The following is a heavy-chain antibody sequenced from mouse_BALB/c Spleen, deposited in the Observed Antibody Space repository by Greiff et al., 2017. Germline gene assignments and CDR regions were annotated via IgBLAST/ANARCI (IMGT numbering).Heavy chain of an antibody. CDR1: GYSITSDYA. Sequence: EVKLVESGPGLVKPSQSLSLTCTVTGYSITSDYAWNWIRQFPGNKLEWMGYISYSGSTSYKPSLKSRISITRDTSKNQFFLQLNSVTTEDTATYYCARPSYGNSFAYWGQGTLVTVSA. D-gene: IGHD2-10*02. V-gene: IGHV3-2*02. J-gene: IGHJ3*01. CDR2: ISYSGST. CDR3: ARPSYGNSFAY.